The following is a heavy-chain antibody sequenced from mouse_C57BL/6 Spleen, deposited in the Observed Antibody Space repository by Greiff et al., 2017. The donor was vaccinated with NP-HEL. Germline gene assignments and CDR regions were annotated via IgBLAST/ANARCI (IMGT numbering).Heavy chain of an antibody. CDR2: ITPGSGGT. Sequence: QVQLKQSGAELVRPGTSVKVSCKASGYAFTNYLIEWVKQRPGQGLAWIGVITPGSGGTNYNETFKGKATLTADKSSSTAYMQLSSLTSEDSAVYFCARSGYYGSSYDYYAMDYWGQGTSVTVSS. D-gene: IGHD1-1*01. V-gene: IGHV1-54*01. CDR3: ARSGYYGSSYDYYAMDY. CDR1: GYAFTNYL. J-gene: IGHJ4*01.